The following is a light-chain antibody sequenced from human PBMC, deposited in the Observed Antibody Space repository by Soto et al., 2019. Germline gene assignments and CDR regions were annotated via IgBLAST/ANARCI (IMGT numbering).Light chain of an antibody. CDR1: KLGDKY. Sequence: SYELTQPPSVSVSPGQTASITCSGDKLGDKYPCWYQQKPGQSPVLVIYQDSKRPSGIPERFSGSNSGNTATLTISGTQATDEADYYCQAWDSTTGRVFGTGTKLTVL. J-gene: IGLJ1*01. CDR2: QDS. CDR3: QAWDSTTGRV. V-gene: IGLV3-1*01.